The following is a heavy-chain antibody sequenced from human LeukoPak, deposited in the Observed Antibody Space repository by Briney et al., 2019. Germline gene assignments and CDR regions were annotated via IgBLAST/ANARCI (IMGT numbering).Heavy chain of an antibody. CDR3: ARDSAVTTTYYFDY. J-gene: IGHJ4*02. CDR2: ISYDGSNK. Sequence: GGSLRLSCAASGFTSSSYAMSWVRQAPGKGLEWVAVISYDGSNKYYADSVKGRFTISRDNSKNTLYLQMNSLRAEDTAVYYCARDSAVTTTYYFDYWGQGTLVTVSS. D-gene: IGHD4-17*01. CDR1: GFTSSSYA. V-gene: IGHV3-30-3*01.